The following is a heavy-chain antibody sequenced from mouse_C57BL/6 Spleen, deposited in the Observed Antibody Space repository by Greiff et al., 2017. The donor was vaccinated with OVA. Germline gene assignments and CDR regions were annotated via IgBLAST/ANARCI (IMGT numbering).Heavy chain of an antibody. CDR2: INPNYGTT. D-gene: IGHD1-1*01. CDR1: GYSFTDYN. Sequence: EVKLQESGPELVKPGASVKISCKASGYSFTDYNMNWVKQSNGKSLEWIGVINPNYGTTSYNQKFKGKATLTVDQSSSTAYMQLNSLTSEDSAVYYCARSQFITTVVRGNYFDYWGQGTTLTVSS. V-gene: IGHV1-39*01. J-gene: IGHJ2*01. CDR3: ARSQFITTVVRGNYFDY.